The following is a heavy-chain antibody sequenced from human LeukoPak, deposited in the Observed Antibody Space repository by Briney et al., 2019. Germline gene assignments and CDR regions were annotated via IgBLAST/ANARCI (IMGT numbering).Heavy chain of an antibody. CDR2: IYYSGST. CDR1: GGSISSYY. CDR3: ARAGGSYSDFDY. D-gene: IGHD1-26*01. Sequence: PSETLSLTCTVSGGSISSYYWSWIRQPPGKGLEWIGYIYYSGSTNYNPSLKSRVTISVDTSKNQFSLKLSSVTAADTAVYYCARAGGSYSDFDYWGQGTLVTVSS. J-gene: IGHJ4*02. V-gene: IGHV4-59*01.